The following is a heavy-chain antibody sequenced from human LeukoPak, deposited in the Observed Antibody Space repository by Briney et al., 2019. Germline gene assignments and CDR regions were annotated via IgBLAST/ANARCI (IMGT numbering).Heavy chain of an antibody. CDR3: VVASDALDL. V-gene: IGHV3-74*01. D-gene: IGHD5-12*01. Sequence: GGSLRLSCPASGFTFSIYWMYWVRQAPGKGLVWVSRIDSDGRTTDYADSLRGRFIISRDNSKNTLYLQMNSLKADDTAIYYCVVASDALDLWGQGTTVTVSS. CDR1: GFTFSIYW. CDR2: IDSDGRTT. J-gene: IGHJ3*01.